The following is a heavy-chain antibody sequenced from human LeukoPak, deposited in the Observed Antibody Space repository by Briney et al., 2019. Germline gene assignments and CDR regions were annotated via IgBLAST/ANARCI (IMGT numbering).Heavy chain of an antibody. V-gene: IGHV3-48*01. Sequence: PGGSLRLSCAASGFTFSPYSMHWFRQPPGKGLEWVSYITTGSPTKYYADSVKGRFTISRDNAKNSLYLHMNSLRAEDTAVYYCARDSSVCEFDVWGQGTMVTVSS. D-gene: IGHD6-6*01. CDR1: GFTFSPYS. CDR2: ITTGSPTK. CDR3: ARDSSVCEFDV. J-gene: IGHJ3*01.